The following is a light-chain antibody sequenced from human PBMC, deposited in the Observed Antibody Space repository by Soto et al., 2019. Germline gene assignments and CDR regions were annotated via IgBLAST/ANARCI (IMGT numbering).Light chain of an antibody. CDR3: QQYGGAPWT. CDR2: GAS. Sequence: EIVLTQSPGTLSLSPGERATLFCRASQSVSSNYLAWFQQRPGQPPRLLISGASSRATGIPDRFSGSGSGTDFTRTISRLEPEDFAVYHCQQYGGAPWTFGQGTKVEIK. V-gene: IGKV3-20*01. J-gene: IGKJ1*01. CDR1: QSVSSNY.